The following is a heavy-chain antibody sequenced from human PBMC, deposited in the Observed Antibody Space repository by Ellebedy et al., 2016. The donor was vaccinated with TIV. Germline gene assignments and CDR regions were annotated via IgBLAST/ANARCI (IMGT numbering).Heavy chain of an antibody. Sequence: LRLSCTVSGGSISSGGYYWSWIRQHPGKGLEWIGYIYYSGSTYYNPSLKSRVTISVDTSKNQFSLKLSSVTAADTAVYYCAREGWRDGYNLDYWGQGTLVTVSS. D-gene: IGHD5-24*01. CDR2: IYYSGST. CDR1: GGSISSGGYY. J-gene: IGHJ4*02. CDR3: AREGWRDGYNLDY. V-gene: IGHV4-31*03.